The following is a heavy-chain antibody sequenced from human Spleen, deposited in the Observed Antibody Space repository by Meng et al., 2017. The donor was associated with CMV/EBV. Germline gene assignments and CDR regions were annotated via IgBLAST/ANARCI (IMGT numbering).Heavy chain of an antibody. CDR2: ILPVLDLT. CDR3: ARDVMATT. V-gene: IGHV1-69*04. D-gene: IGHD5-24*01. Sequence: SVKVSCKSSGGNFNGYSISWVRQAPGQGLEWMGRILPVLDLTNYSQKFQGRVTISADKETTTAYMEMRGLTSDDTAVYYGARDVMATTWGQGTLVTVSS. J-gene: IGHJ5*02. CDR1: GGNFNGYS.